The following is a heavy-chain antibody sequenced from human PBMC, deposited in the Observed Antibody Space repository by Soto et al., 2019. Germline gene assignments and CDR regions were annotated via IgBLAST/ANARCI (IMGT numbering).Heavy chain of an antibody. V-gene: IGHV3-64*01. CDR3: ARGGPYQLLSDFDY. D-gene: IGHD2-2*01. CDR1: GFGFSNYV. J-gene: IGHJ4*02. CDR2: ISNNGVST. Sequence: EVQLVESGGILVQPGGSLRLSWLASGFGFSNYVMPWARQAPGKGLEYVSAISNNGVSTYYANSVKGRFIISRDNSKNTLYLQMGSLRAEDMAVYYCARGGPYQLLSDFDYWGQGTLVTVSS.